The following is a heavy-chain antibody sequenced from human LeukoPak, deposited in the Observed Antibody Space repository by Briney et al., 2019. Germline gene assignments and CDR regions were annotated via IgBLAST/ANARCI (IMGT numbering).Heavy chain of an antibody. CDR3: AREGAYYYGSGSTVDY. V-gene: IGHV4-38-2*02. CDR2: IYHSGST. J-gene: IGHJ4*02. D-gene: IGHD3-10*01. Sequence: SETLSLTCTVSGYSISSGYYWGWIRQPPGKGLEWIGSIYHSGSTYYNPSLKSRVTISVDTSKNQFSLKLSSVTAADTAVYYCAREGAYYYGSGSTVDYWGQGTLVTVSS. CDR1: GYSISSGYY.